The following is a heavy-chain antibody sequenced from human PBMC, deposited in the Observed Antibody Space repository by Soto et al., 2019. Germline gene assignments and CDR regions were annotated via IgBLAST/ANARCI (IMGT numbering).Heavy chain of an antibody. Sequence: QVQLQQWGAGLLKPSETLSLRCVVNSGSFSGYYWTWIRQTPGKGLEWIGEISHSGSTNYNPSPRSRVTMSADTSKKQFSLRLSSVTAADTALYFCARGYESSRRYLPLLDYWGQGTLVTVSS. D-gene: IGHD3-22*01. CDR1: SGSFSGYY. CDR2: ISHSGST. CDR3: ARGYESSRRYLPLLDY. J-gene: IGHJ4*02. V-gene: IGHV4-34*01.